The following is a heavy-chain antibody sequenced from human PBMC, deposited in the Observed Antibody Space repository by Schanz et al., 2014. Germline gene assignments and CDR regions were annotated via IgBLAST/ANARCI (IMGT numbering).Heavy chain of an antibody. Sequence: QVLLQESGPVLVKPSETLSLTCTVSGGSISSGVHYWSWVRQPAGRGLEWIGRIYSRGSSTYNPSLKSRVTISIDTSNNQFSLKLNSVTAADTAVYYCARGGSVATIAPYTWFDPWGQGTLVTVSS. CDR2: IYSRGSS. J-gene: IGHJ5*02. D-gene: IGHD5-12*01. CDR1: GGSISSGVHY. V-gene: IGHV4-61*02. CDR3: ARGGSVATIAPYTWFDP.